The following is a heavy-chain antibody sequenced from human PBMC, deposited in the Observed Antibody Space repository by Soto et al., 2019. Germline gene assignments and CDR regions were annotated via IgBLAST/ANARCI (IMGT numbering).Heavy chain of an antibody. CDR3: ARMNQLAPKRNAFDI. CDR2: VHYSGNT. D-gene: IGHD1-1*01. CDR1: GGSIISYF. J-gene: IGHJ3*02. Sequence: SETLSLTCTVSGGSIISYFWTWIRQSPGKGLQWIGYVHYSGNTNYNPPLKSRVTMSVDTSRNQFSLRLTSVTAADTAVYYCARMNQLAPKRNAFDIWGQGTMVTVSS. V-gene: IGHV4-59*01.